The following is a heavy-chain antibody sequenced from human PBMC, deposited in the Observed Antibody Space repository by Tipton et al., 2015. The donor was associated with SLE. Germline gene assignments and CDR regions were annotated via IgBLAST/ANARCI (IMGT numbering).Heavy chain of an antibody. Sequence: TLSLTCTVSGGSISSYYWSWIRQPPGKGLEWIGYIYYSGNTNYNPSLKSRVTISVDTSKNQFSLKLSSVTAADTAVYYCARKIGWTFDIWGQGTMVTVSS. CDR2: IYYSGNT. D-gene: IGHD2/OR15-2a*01. V-gene: IGHV4-59*01. J-gene: IGHJ3*02. CDR1: GGSISSYY. CDR3: ARKIGWTFDI.